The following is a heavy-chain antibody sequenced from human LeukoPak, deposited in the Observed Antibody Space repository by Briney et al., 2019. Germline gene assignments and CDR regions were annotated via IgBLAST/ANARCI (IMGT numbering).Heavy chain of an antibody. J-gene: IGHJ4*02. CDR3: ARERRTYCGGDCYYFDY. CDR2: INSDGSST. D-gene: IGHD2-21*01. Sequence: GGSLRLSCAASGFTFSSHWMHWVRQAPGKGLVWVSRINSDGSSTSYADSVKGRFTISRDNAKNTLYLQMNSLRAEDTAVYYCARERRTYCGGDCYYFDYWGQGTLVTVSS. V-gene: IGHV3-74*01. CDR1: GFTFSSHW.